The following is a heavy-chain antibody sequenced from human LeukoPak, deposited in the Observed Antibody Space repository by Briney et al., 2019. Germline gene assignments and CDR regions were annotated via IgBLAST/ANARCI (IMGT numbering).Heavy chain of an antibody. Sequence: GGSLRLSCAASGFTFSDYYTSWIRQAPGKGLEWVSYISSSSSYTNYADSVKGRFTISRDNAKNSLYLQMNSLRAEDTAVYYCASGWFGEGNYWGQGTLVTVSS. J-gene: IGHJ4*02. CDR3: ASGWFGEGNY. CDR2: ISSSSSYT. D-gene: IGHD3-10*01. V-gene: IGHV3-11*06. CDR1: GFTFSDYY.